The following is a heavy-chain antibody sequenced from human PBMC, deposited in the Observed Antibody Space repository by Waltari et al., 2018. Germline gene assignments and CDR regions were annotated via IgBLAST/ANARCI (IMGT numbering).Heavy chain of an antibody. J-gene: IGHJ3*01. CDR2: VSYSGTA. Sequence: QLQLQESGPRLVRPSETLSLICRVSGVSITSNRHYWAWLRQSPGQGLEWLGPVSYSGTAYISPSLKSRVSVSRDTSKNQVSLRLGSVTAADMAVYYCATYIGASVGTAAFDVWGQGTMVTVSS. V-gene: IGHV4-39*01. CDR3: ATYIGASVGTAAFDV. D-gene: IGHD5-12*01. CDR1: GVSITSNRHY.